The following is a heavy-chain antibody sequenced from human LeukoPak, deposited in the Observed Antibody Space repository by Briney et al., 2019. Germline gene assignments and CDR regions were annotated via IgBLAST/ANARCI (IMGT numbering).Heavy chain of an antibody. Sequence: ASVKVSCKASGYTFTSYGISWVRQAPGQGLEWMGWISAYNGNTNYAQKLQGRVTMTTDTSTSTAYMELRSLRSDDTAVYYCARVNQLLWFGEFSFLSDYWGQGTLVTVSS. CDR3: ARVNQLLWFGEFSFLSDY. D-gene: IGHD3-10*01. CDR1: GYTFTSYG. CDR2: ISAYNGNT. J-gene: IGHJ4*02. V-gene: IGHV1-18*01.